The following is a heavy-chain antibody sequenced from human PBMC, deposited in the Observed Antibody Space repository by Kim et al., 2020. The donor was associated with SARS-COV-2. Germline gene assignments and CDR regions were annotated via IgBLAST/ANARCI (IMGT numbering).Heavy chain of an antibody. V-gene: IGHV3-53*01. D-gene: IGHD6-13*01. CDR2: GGT. CDR3: ARGLAGPLDY. J-gene: IGHJ4*02. Sequence: GGTYSADPVKVRFTSARDNPKNTLYLQMNSLRAEDTAVYYCARGLAGPLDYWGQGTLVTVSS.